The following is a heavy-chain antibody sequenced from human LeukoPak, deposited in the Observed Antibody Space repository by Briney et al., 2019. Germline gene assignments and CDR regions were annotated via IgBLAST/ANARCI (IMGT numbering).Heavy chain of an antibody. Sequence: PGGSLRLSCAASGFTFSTYDMNWVRQAPGKGLEWVGRIKGKPDGETTDYAAPVKGRFTISRDDSKNTLYLQMNSLKTEDTAVYYCTTDYYDSSGYYPFDYWGQGTLVTVSS. CDR1: GFTFSTYD. J-gene: IGHJ4*02. V-gene: IGHV3-15*01. CDR2: IKGKPDGETT. D-gene: IGHD3-22*01. CDR3: TTDYYDSSGYYPFDY.